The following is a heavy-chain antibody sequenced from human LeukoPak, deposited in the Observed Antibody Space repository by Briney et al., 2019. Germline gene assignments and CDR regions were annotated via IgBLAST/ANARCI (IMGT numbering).Heavy chain of an antibody. V-gene: IGHV4-34*01. CDR1: GGSFSGYY. J-gene: IGHJ4*02. CDR2: INHSGST. CDR3: ARIDRNIQYNTGRDN. Sequence: PSETLSLTCAVYGGSFSGYYWSWLRQPPGKGLEWSGEINHSGSTNYNPSLKSRVTISVHTSKNQFSLKLISVRAAHTAVFYCARIDRNIQYNTGRDNWGQGTLVTVSS. D-gene: IGHD1-26*01.